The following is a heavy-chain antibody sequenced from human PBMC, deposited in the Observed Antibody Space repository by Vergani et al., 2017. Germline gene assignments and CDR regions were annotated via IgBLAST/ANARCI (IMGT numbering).Heavy chain of an antibody. Sequence: VQLVESGGGLVKPGGSLRLSCAASGFTFSSYSMNWVRQAPGKGLEWIGEINHSGSTNYNPSLKSRVTISVDTSKNQFSLKLSSVTAADTAVYYCARGRNYGSGSYYTHAPPRFDYWGQGTLVTVSS. CDR3: ARGRNYGSGSYYTHAPPRFDY. V-gene: IGHV4-34*01. D-gene: IGHD3-10*01. CDR1: GFTFSSYS. CDR2: INHSGST. J-gene: IGHJ4*02.